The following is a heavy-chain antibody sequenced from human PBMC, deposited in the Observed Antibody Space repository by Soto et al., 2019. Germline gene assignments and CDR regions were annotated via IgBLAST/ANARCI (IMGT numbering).Heavy chain of an antibody. J-gene: IGHJ4*02. V-gene: IGHV1-24*01. Sequence: ASVKVSCKVSGYSLSDLSIHWVLQAPGKGLEWMGGLDAEDGETIYAQKLQGRGTMTEDTSTDTAYMELSSLTSEDTAMYYCATLPRTIERTPAAIWSFDSWGQGTLVTVSS. D-gene: IGHD2-2*01. CDR1: GYSLSDLS. CDR3: ATLPRTIERTPAAIWSFDS. CDR2: LDAEDGET.